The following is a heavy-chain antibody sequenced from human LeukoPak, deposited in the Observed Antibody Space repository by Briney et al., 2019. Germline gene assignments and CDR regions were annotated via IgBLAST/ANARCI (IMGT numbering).Heavy chain of an antibody. V-gene: IGHV4-34*01. CDR1: GVSLNSYY. CDR3: AWGAWATRLGS. CDR2: IYESGGT. D-gene: IGHD2-15*01. Sequence: PSETLPLTCAVYGVSLNSYYWSWIRQPPGKGLEWVGEIYESGGTAYNPSPRSRVTISMVPPKQQFSLCLTTLTPAHTPLYHCAWGAWATRLGSWGLGTPVIVSS. J-gene: IGHJ4*02.